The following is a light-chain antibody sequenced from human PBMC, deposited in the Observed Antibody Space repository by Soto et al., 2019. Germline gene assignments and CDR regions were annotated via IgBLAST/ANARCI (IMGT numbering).Light chain of an antibody. CDR1: QSVSNY. J-gene: IGKJ3*01. CDR2: WAS. Sequence: DIVMTQSPDSLAVSLGERATINCKSSQSVSNYLTWYQQKPGQPPKLLIYWASTRESGVPDRFSGSRSGTDFTLTISSLQAEDVAAYYCQQFYSSPFAFGPGTKVDLK. V-gene: IGKV4-1*01. CDR3: QQFYSSPFA.